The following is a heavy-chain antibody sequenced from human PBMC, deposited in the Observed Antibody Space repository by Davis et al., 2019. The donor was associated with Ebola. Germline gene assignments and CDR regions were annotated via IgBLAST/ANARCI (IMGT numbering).Heavy chain of an antibody. D-gene: IGHD3-22*01. V-gene: IGHV3-66*01. CDR1: GFTFSDYY. J-gene: IGHJ3*02. CDR2: LYSGGST. CDR3: ARAKYYYDSSGYPDAFDI. Sequence: GESLKISCAASGFTFSDYYMSWIRQAPGKGLEWVSVLYSGGSTYYADSVKGRFTISRDNAKNSLYLQMNSLRAEDTAVYYCARAKYYYDSSGYPDAFDIWGQGTMVTVSS.